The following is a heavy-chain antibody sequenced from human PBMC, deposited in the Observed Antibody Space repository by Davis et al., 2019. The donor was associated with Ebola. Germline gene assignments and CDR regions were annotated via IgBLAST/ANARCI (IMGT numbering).Heavy chain of an antibody. CDR3: VKVQVVGAAYYDC. V-gene: IGHV1-69*06. CDR2: IIPIFGTT. Sequence: AASVKVSCKASGGAFDSYAFNWIRQAPGQGLEWMGDIIPIFGTTKTAQNFQGRVTFTADKSTNTAYMELSSLRAEDTAVYYCVKVQVVGAAYYDCWGQGTLVTASS. D-gene: IGHD1-26*01. J-gene: IGHJ4*02. CDR1: GGAFDSYA.